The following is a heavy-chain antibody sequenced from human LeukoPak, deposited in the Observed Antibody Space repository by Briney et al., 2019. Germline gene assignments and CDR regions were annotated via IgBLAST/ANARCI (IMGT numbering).Heavy chain of an antibody. V-gene: IGHV5-51*01. J-gene: IGHJ5*02. CDR3: ARRHYYDSSGPNWFDP. CDR1: GYSFTSYC. Sequence: GESLKISCKGSGYSFTSYCIGWVRQMPGKGLEWMGIIYPGDSDTRYSPSFQGQVTISADQSTSTAYLQWSSLKASDTAMYYCARRHYYDSSGPNWFDPWGQGTLVTVSS. CDR2: IYPGDSDT. D-gene: IGHD3-22*01.